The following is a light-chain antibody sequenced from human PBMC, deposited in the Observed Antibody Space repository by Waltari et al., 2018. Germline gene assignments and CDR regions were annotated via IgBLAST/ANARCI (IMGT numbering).Light chain of an antibody. Sequence: QSALTQPASVSGSPGQSITISCTGTSRDVGGYNSVSWYQQYPGKAPKLMIYDVTERPSGVSNRFSGSKSGNTASLTISGLQAEDEGDYHCSSYTSRSTFVIFGGGTKLTVL. CDR2: DVT. CDR1: SRDVGGYNS. V-gene: IGLV2-14*03. J-gene: IGLJ2*01. CDR3: SSYTSRSTFVI.